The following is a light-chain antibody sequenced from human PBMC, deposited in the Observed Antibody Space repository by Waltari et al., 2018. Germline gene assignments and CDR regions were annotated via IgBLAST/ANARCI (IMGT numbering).Light chain of an antibody. Sequence: DIVMTQSPDSLAVSLVERVTINCRSRQNLLYNSDNKNYLAWFQQKPGQPPNLLIYWASTRESGVPDRFSGSGSGTEFTLTISSLQAADVAVYYCQQCYSTPYTFGQGTKLEIK. CDR2: WAS. J-gene: IGKJ2*01. V-gene: IGKV4-1*01. CDR1: QNLLYNSDNKNY. CDR3: QQCYSTPYT.